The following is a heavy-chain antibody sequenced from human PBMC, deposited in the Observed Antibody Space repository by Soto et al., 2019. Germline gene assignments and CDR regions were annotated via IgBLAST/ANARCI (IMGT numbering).Heavy chain of an antibody. D-gene: IGHD1-20*01. CDR1: GGTFNGYA. CDR2: IIPLLGIT. V-gene: IGHV1-69*01. CDR3: ARDPSSITGTTSSEDFQH. Sequence: QAQLMQSGAEVKKPGSSVKVSCKASGGTFNGYAINWVRQAPGQGLEWMGGIIPLLGITNYAQKFQGRITIVADESTGTTSMDLSGLGSDDTAVYYCARDPSSITGTTSSEDFQHWGQGTLVSVSS. J-gene: IGHJ1*01.